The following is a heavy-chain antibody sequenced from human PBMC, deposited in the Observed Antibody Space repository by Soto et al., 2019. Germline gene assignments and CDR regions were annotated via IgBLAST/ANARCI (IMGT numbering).Heavy chain of an antibody. D-gene: IGHD7-27*01. V-gene: IGHV3-30-3*01. CDR2: ISYDGSKK. J-gene: IGHJ6*02. Sequence: HPGGSLRLSCAASGFTFSSYAMHWDRQAPGKGPEWLTVISYDGSKKYYADSMKGRFTVSRDNSKNTLYLQINSLRAEDTAVYYCARAAYTNWAFYYGMDVWGQGTTVTVSS. CDR3: ARAAYTNWAFYYGMDV. CDR1: GFTFSSYA.